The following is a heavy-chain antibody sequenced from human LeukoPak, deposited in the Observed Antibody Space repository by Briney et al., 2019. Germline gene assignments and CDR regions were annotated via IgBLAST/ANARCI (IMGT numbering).Heavy chain of an antibody. CDR1: GFTFSSYA. Sequence: GGSLRLSCAASGFTFSSYAMSWVRQAPGKGLEWVSAISGSGGSTYYADSVKGRFTISRNNSKNTLYLQMNSLRAEDTAVYYCAKDSYCSGGSCSYYYYGMDVWGKGTTVTVSS. D-gene: IGHD2-15*01. CDR2: ISGSGGST. CDR3: AKDSYCSGGSCSYYYYGMDV. V-gene: IGHV3-23*01. J-gene: IGHJ6*04.